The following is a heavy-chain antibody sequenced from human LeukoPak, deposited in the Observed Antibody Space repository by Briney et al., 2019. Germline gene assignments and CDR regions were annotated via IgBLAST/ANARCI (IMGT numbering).Heavy chain of an antibody. V-gene: IGHV3-33*08. D-gene: IGHD5-18*01. CDR3: ARGHVRGYSYGFGY. CDR2: IWYDGSNK. CDR1: GFTFGSYG. J-gene: IGHJ4*02. Sequence: GGSLRLSCAASGFTFGSYGMSWVRQAPGKGLEWVAVIWYDGSNKYYTDSVKGRFTISRDNSNNTLYLQMNSLRVEDTAVYYCARGHVRGYSYGFGYWGQGSLVTVSS.